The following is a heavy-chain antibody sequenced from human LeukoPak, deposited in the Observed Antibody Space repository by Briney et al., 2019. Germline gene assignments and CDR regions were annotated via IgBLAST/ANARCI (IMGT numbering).Heavy chain of an antibody. J-gene: IGHJ4*02. Sequence: GASVKVSCKASGYTFTSYYMHWVRQAPGQGLEWMGIINPSGGSTSYAQKFQGRVTMTRDTSTSTVYMELRSLRSDDTAVYYCARDLDDIVVVPAAMGGYWGQGTLVTVSS. CDR2: INPSGGST. D-gene: IGHD2-2*01. CDR1: GYTFTSYY. CDR3: ARDLDDIVVVPAAMGGY. V-gene: IGHV1-46*01.